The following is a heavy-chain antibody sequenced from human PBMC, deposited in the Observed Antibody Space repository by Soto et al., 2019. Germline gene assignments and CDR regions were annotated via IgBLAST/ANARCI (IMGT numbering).Heavy chain of an antibody. CDR2: INPNSGGK. V-gene: IGHV1-2*04. CDR3: AREGMVRGVAPYYYYYMDV. Sequence: ASVKVSCKASGYTFTGYYMHWVRQAPGQGLEWMGWINPNSGGKNYAQKFQGWVTMTRETSISTAYMELSRLRSDDTAVYYCAREGMVRGVAPYYYYYMDVWGKGTTFTVSS. J-gene: IGHJ6*03. CDR1: GYTFTGYY. D-gene: IGHD3-10*01.